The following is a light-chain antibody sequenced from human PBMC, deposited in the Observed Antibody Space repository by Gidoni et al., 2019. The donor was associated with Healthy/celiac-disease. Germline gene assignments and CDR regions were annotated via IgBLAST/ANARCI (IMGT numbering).Light chain of an antibody. CDR2: KNS. V-gene: IGKV2-24*01. Sequence: DIVMTQTPPSSPVTLGQPASISCRSSQSLVDGDGNTYLSWLQQRPGQPPRLLIYKNSNPFAGVPDRFSGSGAGTDFTLKISRVEAEDVGVYYCMQATQFPRTFGQGTKVEIK. CDR1: QSLVDGDGNTY. J-gene: IGKJ1*01. CDR3: MQATQFPRT.